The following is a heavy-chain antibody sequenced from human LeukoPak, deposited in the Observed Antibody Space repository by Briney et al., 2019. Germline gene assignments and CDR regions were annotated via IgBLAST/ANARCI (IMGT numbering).Heavy chain of an antibody. CDR1: GGSISSYY. D-gene: IGHD7-27*01. CDR2: IYYSGST. V-gene: IGHV4-59*08. CDR3: ARRDWGSPGWFDP. J-gene: IGHJ5*02. Sequence: SETLSLTCTVSGGSISSYYWSWIRQPPGKGLEWIGYIYYSGSTNYNPSLKSRVTISVDTSKNQFSLKLSSVTAADTAVYYCARRDWGSPGWFDPRGQGTLVTVSS.